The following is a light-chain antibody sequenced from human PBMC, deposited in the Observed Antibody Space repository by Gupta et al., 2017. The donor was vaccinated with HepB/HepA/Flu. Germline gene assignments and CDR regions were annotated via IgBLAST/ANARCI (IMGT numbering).Light chain of an antibody. J-gene: IGKJ5*01. V-gene: IGKV1-9*01. CDR3: QQFNSYPIT. Sequence: DIQLTQSPSFLSASVGDRVTITCRASQDINSYLIWYQQKPGKAPNLLIYTASTLQGGVPSRFSGSGSGTEFTLPISSLQHEDFATYYCQQFNSYPITFGQGTRLDIK. CDR1: QDINSY. CDR2: TAS.